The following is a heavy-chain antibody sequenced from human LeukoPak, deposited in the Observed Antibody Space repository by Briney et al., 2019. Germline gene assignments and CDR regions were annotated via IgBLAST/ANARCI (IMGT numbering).Heavy chain of an antibody. CDR2: ISWNSGSI. CDR1: GFTFDDYA. Sequence: GRSLRLSCAASGFTFDDYAMHWVRQAPGKGLEWVSGISWNSGSIGYADSVKGRFTISRDNAKNSLYLQMNSLRAEDTAVYYCTRGSYGDYEYWGQGTLVTVSS. CDR3: TRGSYGDYEY. D-gene: IGHD4-17*01. J-gene: IGHJ4*02. V-gene: IGHV3-9*01.